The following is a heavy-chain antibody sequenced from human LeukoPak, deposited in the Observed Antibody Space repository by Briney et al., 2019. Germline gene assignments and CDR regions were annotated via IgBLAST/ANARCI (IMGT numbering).Heavy chain of an antibody. D-gene: IGHD3-16*02. V-gene: IGHV3-48*03. CDR1: GFTFSSYE. CDR2: ISSSGSTI. CDR3: ATASERYDYVWGSYRPPEY. Sequence: PGGSLRLSYAASGFTFSSYEMNWVRQAPGKGLEWVSYISSSGSTIYYADSVKGRFTISRDNAKNSLYLQMNSLRAEDTAVYYCATASERYDYVWGSYRPPEYWGQGTLVTVSS. J-gene: IGHJ4*02.